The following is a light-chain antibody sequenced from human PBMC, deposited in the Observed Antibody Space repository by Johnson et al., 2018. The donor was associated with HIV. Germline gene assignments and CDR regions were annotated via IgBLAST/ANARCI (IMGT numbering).Light chain of an antibody. V-gene: IGLV1-51*01. CDR3: GTWDSSLRTCF. J-gene: IGLJ1*01. Sequence: QSVLTQPPSVSAAPGQKVTISCSGSSSNIGNNYVSWYQQLPGTAPKLLIYDNNKRPSGIPDRFSGSKSGTSATLRITGLQTGDEADYYYGTWDSSLRTCFLGTGTKVTVL. CDR2: DNN. CDR1: SSNIGNNY.